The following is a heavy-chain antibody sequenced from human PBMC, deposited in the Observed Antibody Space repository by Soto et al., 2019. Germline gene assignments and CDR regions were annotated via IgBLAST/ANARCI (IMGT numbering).Heavy chain of an antibody. V-gene: IGHV3-23*01. J-gene: IGHJ4*02. CDR2: ISGSGGST. Sequence: PGGSLRLSCAAYGFTFSSYAMSWVRQAPGKGLEWVSAISGSGGSTYYADSVKGRFTISRDNSKNTLYLQMNSLRAEDTAVYYCAKTLRYFDWLSSYYFDYWGQGTLVTVSS. CDR1: GFTFSSYA. CDR3: AKTLRYFDWLSSYYFDY. D-gene: IGHD3-9*01.